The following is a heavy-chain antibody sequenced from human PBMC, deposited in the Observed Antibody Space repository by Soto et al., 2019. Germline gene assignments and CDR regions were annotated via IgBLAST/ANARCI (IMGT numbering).Heavy chain of an antibody. D-gene: IGHD6-6*01. Sequence: GSRSLSCAASGFTFSSYAMHWVRQAPGKGLEWVAVISYDGSNKYCADSVKGRFTISRDNSKNTLYLQMNSLRAEDTAVYYCAREYPLAARPDMGYFDYWGQGTLVTVSS. CDR1: GFTFSSYA. CDR2: ISYDGSNK. J-gene: IGHJ4*02. V-gene: IGHV3-30-3*01. CDR3: AREYPLAARPDMGYFDY.